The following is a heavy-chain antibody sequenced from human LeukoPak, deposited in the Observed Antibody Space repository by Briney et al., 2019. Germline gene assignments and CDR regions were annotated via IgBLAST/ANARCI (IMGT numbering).Heavy chain of an antibody. Sequence: GGSLRLSCAASGFTFSDYYMSWIRQAPGKGLEWVPYISSSGRTIYYADSVKGRFTISRDNAKNSLYLQMNSLRVEDRAVYYCATVTYGRLDYWGQGTLVTVSS. V-gene: IGHV3-11*04. CDR3: ATVTYGRLDY. CDR2: ISSSGRTI. D-gene: IGHD3-10*01. CDR1: GFTFSDYY. J-gene: IGHJ4*02.